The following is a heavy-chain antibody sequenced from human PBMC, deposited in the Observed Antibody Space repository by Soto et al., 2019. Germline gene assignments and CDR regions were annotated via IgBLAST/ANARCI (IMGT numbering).Heavy chain of an antibody. D-gene: IGHD1-7*01. CDR3: ATSGTELRDYYYYYGMDV. V-gene: IGHV4-59*01. CDR2: IYYTGSS. Sequence: XXTLSLPWTVSGGTIGSYYWRWIPQPPGKVLEWIGYIYYTGSSNYNPSLKSRVTISLDTSRNQFSLKLSSVTAADTAVYYCATSGTELRDYYYYYGMDVWGQGTTVTVSS. CDR1: GGTIGSYY. J-gene: IGHJ6*02.